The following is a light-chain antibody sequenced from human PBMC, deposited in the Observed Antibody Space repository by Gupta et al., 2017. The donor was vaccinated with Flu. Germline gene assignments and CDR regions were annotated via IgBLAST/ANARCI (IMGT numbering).Light chain of an antibody. J-gene: IGKJ2*01. V-gene: IGKV3-20*01. Sequence: EGATLSCWGSQYGIDNYLAWYQQKPGQAPRLLMYGASTRDTDIPDRFSGSGSGTDFTLTISRLEPEDFAVYYCQQYSDILYTFGQGTKLAIK. CDR2: GAS. CDR1: QYGIDNY. CDR3: QQYSDILYT.